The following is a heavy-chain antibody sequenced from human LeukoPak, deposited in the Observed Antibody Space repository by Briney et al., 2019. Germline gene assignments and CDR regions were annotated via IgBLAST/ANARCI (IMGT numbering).Heavy chain of an antibody. CDR2: VHRSGNT. V-gene: IGHV4-4*07. CDR3: ARHRAYSSSSPFDY. D-gene: IGHD6-6*01. Sequence: KPSETLSLTCSVSGGSISTYYWSWIRQPAGEGLEWIGRVHRSGNTNYNPSLQSRVTMSVDTSKNQISLRLRFVTAADTAVYYCARHRAYSSSSPFDYWGQGTLVTVSS. J-gene: IGHJ4*02. CDR1: GGSISTYY.